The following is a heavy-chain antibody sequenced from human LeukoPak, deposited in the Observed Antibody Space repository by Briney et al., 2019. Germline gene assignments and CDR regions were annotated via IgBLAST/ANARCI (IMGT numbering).Heavy chain of an antibody. CDR2: ISSSSSYI. CDR3: ARARYRSSPFDP. CDR1: GFIFSSYS. V-gene: IGHV3-21*01. D-gene: IGHD1-26*01. J-gene: IGHJ5*02. Sequence: PGGSLRLSCAASGFIFSSYSMNWVRQAPGKGLEWVSFISSSSSYIYYADSVKGRFTISRDNAKNSLYLQMNSLRAEDTAVYYCARARYRSSPFDPWGQGTLVTVSS.